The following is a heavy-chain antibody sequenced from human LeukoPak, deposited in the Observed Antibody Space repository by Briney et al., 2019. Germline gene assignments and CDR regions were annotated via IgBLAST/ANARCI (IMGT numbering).Heavy chain of an antibody. CDR3: ARGRYHWKKGGYYYMDV. CDR1: GYTFTNYD. D-gene: IGHD1-20*01. Sequence: GASVKVSCKASGYTFTNYDFNWVRQATGQGLAWMGWVSPTSGNTGYDQNFQGRIIITKNTSISTVYMELSSLRSEDTAVYYCARGRYHWKKGGYYYMDVWGKGTTVTVSS. J-gene: IGHJ6*03. CDR2: VSPTSGNT. V-gene: IGHV1-8*03.